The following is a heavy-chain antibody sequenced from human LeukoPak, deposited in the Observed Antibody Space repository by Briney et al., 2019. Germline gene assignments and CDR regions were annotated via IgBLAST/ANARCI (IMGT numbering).Heavy chain of an antibody. Sequence: GGSLRLSCAASGFTFSNFWMHWVRQAPEKGLVWVSRISPDGRKTDYADSVEGRFIISRENAESTLYLQMNILRPEDTAVYYCIRAPRWEGGNNWFDPWGQGTLVTVSS. CDR2: ISPDGRKT. D-gene: IGHD1-26*01. CDR3: IRAPRWEGGNNWFDP. J-gene: IGHJ5*02. CDR1: GFTFSNFW. V-gene: IGHV3-74*01.